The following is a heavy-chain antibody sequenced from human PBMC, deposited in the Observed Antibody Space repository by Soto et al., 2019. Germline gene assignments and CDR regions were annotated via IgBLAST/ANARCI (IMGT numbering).Heavy chain of an antibody. CDR2: IFSNDEK. D-gene: IGHD6-19*01. Sequence: SGPTLVNPTETLTRTCTVSGFSLSNARMGVSWIRQPPGKALEWLAHIFSNDEKSYSTSLKSRLTISKDTSKSQVVLTMTNMDPVDTATYYCARLTTPPYSSGWYSEYDYWGQGTLVTVSS. V-gene: IGHV2-26*01. CDR1: GFSLSNARMG. CDR3: ARLTTPPYSSGWYSEYDY. J-gene: IGHJ4*02.